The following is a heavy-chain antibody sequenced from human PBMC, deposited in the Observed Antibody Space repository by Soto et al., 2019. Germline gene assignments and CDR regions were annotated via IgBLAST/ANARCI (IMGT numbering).Heavy chain of an antibody. J-gene: IGHJ6*03. CDR3: ARDLSEYCSGGSCYYYYYMDV. CDR2: ISSSGSTI. CDR1: GFTFSDYY. V-gene: IGHV3-11*01. Sequence: QVQLVESGGGLVKPGGSLRLSCAASGFTFSDYYMSWIRQAPGKGLEWVSYISSSGSTIYYADSVKGRFTISRDNAKNSLYLQMNSLRAEDTAVYYCARDLSEYCSGGSCYYYYYMDVWGKGTTVTVSS. D-gene: IGHD2-15*01.